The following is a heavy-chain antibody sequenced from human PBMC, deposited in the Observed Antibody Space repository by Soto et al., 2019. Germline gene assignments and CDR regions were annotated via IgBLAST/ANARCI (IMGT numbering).Heavy chain of an antibody. D-gene: IGHD3-22*01. CDR2: ISYSGST. J-gene: IGHJ4*02. CDR3: ARQDTSGYAFDY. Sequence: SETLSLTCTVSGGSISSFDWNWIRQSPGKGLECIGYISYSGSTNYNPSLKSRVTISVDTSKNQFSLKLSSVTAADTAVYYCARQDTSGYAFDYWGQGTLVTVSS. V-gene: IGHV4-59*08. CDR1: GGSISSFD.